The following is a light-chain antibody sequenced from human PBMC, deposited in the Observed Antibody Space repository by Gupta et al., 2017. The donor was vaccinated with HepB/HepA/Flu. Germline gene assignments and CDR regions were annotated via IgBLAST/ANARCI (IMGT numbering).Light chain of an antibody. CDR3: QVWDSNNVK. CDR1: NIGRKN. V-gene: IGLV3-9*01. Sequence: SYELTQPLSVSVAPGQTATITCGGDNIGRKNVHWYQHRPGQAPVLVIYRDDNRPSGIPERFSGSNSGSTATLTISRDQAGDEADYYCQVWDSNNVKFGGGTKLTVL. CDR2: RDD. J-gene: IGLJ2*01.